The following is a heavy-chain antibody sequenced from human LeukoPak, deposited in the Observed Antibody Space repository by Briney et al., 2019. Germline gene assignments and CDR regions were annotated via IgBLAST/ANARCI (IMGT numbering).Heavy chain of an antibody. D-gene: IGHD6-19*01. Sequence: ASVEVSCRASGYTFTGYYIHWVRQAPGQGLEWVGWINPNSGGAKYAQKFQDRVIMTRDTSISTAYMGLSRLRSDDTAVYYCAKGRVVAGSKSLTYHWLDPWGQGTLVTVSS. CDR3: AKGRVVAGSKSLTYHWLDP. CDR1: GYTFTGYY. V-gene: IGHV1-2*02. CDR2: INPNSGGA. J-gene: IGHJ5*02.